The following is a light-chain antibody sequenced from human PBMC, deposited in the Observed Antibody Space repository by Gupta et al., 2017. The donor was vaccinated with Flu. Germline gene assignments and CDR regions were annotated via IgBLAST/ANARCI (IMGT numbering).Light chain of an antibody. V-gene: IGKV1-39*01. CDR2: AAS. Sequence: PSSLSASVGDRVTLTCRASQSISIYLNWYQYKPGKAPKLLIYAASTLQSGVPSRFSGSGSGTDFTLTISSLQPEDFATYYCQQSYSTLLTFGGGTKVEIK. CDR3: QQSYSTLLT. J-gene: IGKJ4*01. CDR1: QSISIY.